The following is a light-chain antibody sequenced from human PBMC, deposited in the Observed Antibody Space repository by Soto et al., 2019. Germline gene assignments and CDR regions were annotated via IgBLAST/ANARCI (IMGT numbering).Light chain of an antibody. CDR2: DDN. CDR1: SGRIASNY. CDR3: HSYDSRHHWV. Sequence: NFMLTQPHSVSESPGKTVTISCTRTSGRIASNYVQWYQQRPGSSPTTVIYDDNQRPSGVPDRFSGSIDSSSNSASLTISGLKTEDEADYYCHSYDSRHHWVFGVGTKLTVL. V-gene: IGLV6-57*01. J-gene: IGLJ3*02.